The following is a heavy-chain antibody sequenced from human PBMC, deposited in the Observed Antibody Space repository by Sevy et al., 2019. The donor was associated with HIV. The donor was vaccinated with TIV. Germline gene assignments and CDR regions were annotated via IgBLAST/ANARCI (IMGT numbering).Heavy chain of an antibody. CDR1: GFTFDDYT. CDR3: AKGRSSDLFDS. D-gene: IGHD6-19*01. Sequence: GGSLRLSCAASGFTFDDYTMHWVRQAPGKGLEWVSLITWDGGSTYYADSVKGRFTISRDNSKNSLYLQMNSLRTEDTPLYYCAKGRSSDLFDSWGQGTLVTVSS. V-gene: IGHV3-43*01. J-gene: IGHJ4*02. CDR2: ITWDGGST.